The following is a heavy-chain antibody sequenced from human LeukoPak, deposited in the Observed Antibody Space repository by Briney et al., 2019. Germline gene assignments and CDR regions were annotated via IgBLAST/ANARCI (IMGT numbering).Heavy chain of an antibody. J-gene: IGHJ6*03. CDR1: GFTFDDYA. Sequence: SGGSLRLSCAASGFTFDDYAMHWVRQAPGKGLEWVSGISWNSGSIGYADSVKGRFTISRDNAKNSLYLQMNSLRAEDTAVYYCAGTHSSGWYFGPGETDYYYMDVWGKGTTVTIPS. CDR2: ISWNSGSI. D-gene: IGHD6-19*01. CDR3: AGTHSSGWYFGPGETDYYYMDV. V-gene: IGHV3-9*01.